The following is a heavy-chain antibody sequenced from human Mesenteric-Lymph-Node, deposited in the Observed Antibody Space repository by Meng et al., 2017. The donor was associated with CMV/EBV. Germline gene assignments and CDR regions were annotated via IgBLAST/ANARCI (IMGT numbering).Heavy chain of an antibody. J-gene: IGHJ5*02. CDR1: GGSISSSSYS. D-gene: IGHD6-13*01. CDR2: IYYSGST. V-gene: IGHV4-39*07. CDR3: ARDSVAAAGNNWFDP. Sequence: GGSISSSSYSWGWIRQPPGKGLEWIGSIYYSGSTYYNPSLKSRVTISVDTSKNQFSLKLSSVTAADTAVYYCARDSVAAAGNNWFDPWGQGTLVTVSS.